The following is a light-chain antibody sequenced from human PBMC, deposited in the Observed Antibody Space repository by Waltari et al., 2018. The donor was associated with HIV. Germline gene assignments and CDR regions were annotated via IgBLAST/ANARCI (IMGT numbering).Light chain of an antibody. J-gene: IGLJ2*01. CDR3: SSYTTSSTF. V-gene: IGLV2-14*01. CDR1: SSDIGSYNR. CDR2: DVS. Sequence: SALTQPASVSGSPGQSLTISCTGTSSDIGSYNRVSWYQQHPGKAPKLMIYDVSNRPSGVSDRFSGSKSGNTASLTISGLQAEDEAHYYCSSYTTSSTFFGGGTKLTVL.